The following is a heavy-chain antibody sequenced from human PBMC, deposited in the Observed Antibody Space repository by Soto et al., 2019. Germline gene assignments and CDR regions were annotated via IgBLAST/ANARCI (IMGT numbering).Heavy chain of an antibody. CDR3: ARQLAYCGGDCFTEPVDY. V-gene: IGHV1-2*02. J-gene: IGHJ4*02. Sequence: QAQLVQSGAEVKKPGASVKVSCEASGYTFTSYYMHWVRQAPGQGLEWMGWINPNSGDTKYAQKFRGRVTMTRDTYITTAYMYVKMLTSDDTAVYYCARQLAYCGGDCFTEPVDYWGQGTLVTVSS. CDR2: INPNSGDT. CDR1: GYTFTSYY. D-gene: IGHD2-21*02.